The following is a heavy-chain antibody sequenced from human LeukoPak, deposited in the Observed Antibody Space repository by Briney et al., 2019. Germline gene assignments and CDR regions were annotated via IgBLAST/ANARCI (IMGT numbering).Heavy chain of an antibody. CDR3: ARGWVAHYFDY. CDR1: GGSFSGYY. D-gene: IGHD2-15*01. Sequence: SETLSLTCAVYGGSFSGYYWSWIRQPPGKGLEWIGEINHSGSTNYNPSLKSRVTISVDTSKTQFSLRLSSVTAADTAVYYCARGWVAHYFDYWGQGTLVTVSS. J-gene: IGHJ4*02. CDR2: INHSGST. V-gene: IGHV4-34*01.